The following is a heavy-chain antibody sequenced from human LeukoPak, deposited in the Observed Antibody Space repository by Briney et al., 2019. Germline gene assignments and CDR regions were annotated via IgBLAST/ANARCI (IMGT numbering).Heavy chain of an antibody. CDR3: ASDHYYGSGIFDY. CDR2: IYYSGRT. CDR1: GGSISSSSYY. V-gene: IGHV4-39*01. D-gene: IGHD3-10*01. Sequence: SETLSLTCTVSGGSISSSSYYWGWIRQPPGKGLEWIGSIYYSGRTYYNPSLKSRVTVSVDTSKNQFSLKLSSVTAADMAVYYCASDHYYGSGIFDYWGQGTLVTVSS. J-gene: IGHJ4*02.